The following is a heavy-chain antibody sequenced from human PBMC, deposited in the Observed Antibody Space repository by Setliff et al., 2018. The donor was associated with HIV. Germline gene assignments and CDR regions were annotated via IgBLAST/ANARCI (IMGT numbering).Heavy chain of an antibody. CDR3: VRGEYYDVSAIYHDDR. CDR2: IYTSENT. Sequence: SETLSLTCTVSGGSISSYYWSWIRQPAGKGLERIGRIYTSENTNYNPSLKSRVTMSVDTSKNQFSLRLSSVTAADTAVYYCVRGEYYDVSAIYHDDRWGQGTLVTVSS. D-gene: IGHD3-16*01. J-gene: IGHJ4*02. V-gene: IGHV4-4*07. CDR1: GGSISSYY.